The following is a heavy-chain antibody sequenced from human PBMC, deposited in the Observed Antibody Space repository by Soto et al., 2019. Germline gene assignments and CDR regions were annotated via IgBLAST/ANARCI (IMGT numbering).Heavy chain of an antibody. J-gene: IGHJ3*02. CDR2: IIPMLGVR. V-gene: IGHV1-69*02. CDR3: TIGSWSGEVFDI. D-gene: IGHD2-21*01. CDR1: GGTFSTYS. Sequence: QVQLVQSGAEVKKPGSSVKVSCKDSGGTFSTYSMFWVRQAPGQGLEWMGRIIPMLGVRNFAQRFQDRVTITADKSTATFHMELSRLRSEDTALYYCTIGSWSGEVFDIWGQGTMVTVSS.